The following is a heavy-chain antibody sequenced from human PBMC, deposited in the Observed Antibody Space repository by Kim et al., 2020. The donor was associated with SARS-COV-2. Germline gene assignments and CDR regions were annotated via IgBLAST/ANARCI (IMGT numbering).Heavy chain of an antibody. CDR2: INTNTGNP. V-gene: IGHV7-4-1*02. CDR3: ARDVLGYCSSTSCAPFWDY. J-gene: IGHJ4*02. D-gene: IGHD2-2*01. CDR1: GYTFTSYA. Sequence: ASVKVSCKASGYTFTSYAMNWVRQAPGQGLEWMGWINTNTGNPTYAQGFTGRFVFSLDTSVSTAYLQISSLKAEDTAVYYCARDVLGYCSSTSCAPFWDYWRQRTLVTVSS.